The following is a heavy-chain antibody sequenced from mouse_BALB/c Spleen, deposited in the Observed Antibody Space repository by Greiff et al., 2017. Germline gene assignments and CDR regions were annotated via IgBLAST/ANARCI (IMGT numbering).Heavy chain of an antibody. D-gene: IGHD2-10*02. CDR3: AREGEYGNYYAMDY. CDR2: ISSGGST. Sequence: EVKLMESGGGLVKPGGSLKLSCAASGFTFSSYAMSWVRQTPEKRLEWVASISSGGSTYYPDSVKGRFTISRDNARNILYLQMSSLRSEDTAMYYCAREGEYGNYYAMDYWGQGTSVTVSS. V-gene: IGHV5-6-5*01. CDR1: GFTFSSYA. J-gene: IGHJ4*01.